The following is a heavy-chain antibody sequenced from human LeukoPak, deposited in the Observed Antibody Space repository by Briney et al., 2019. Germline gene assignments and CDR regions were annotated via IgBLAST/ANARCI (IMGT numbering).Heavy chain of an antibody. CDR2: INPSGGST. CDR3: ARSPPGGIQLWLFPGAFDI. J-gene: IGHJ3*02. CDR1: GYTFTSYY. D-gene: IGHD5-18*01. V-gene: IGHV1-46*01. Sequence: ASVKVSCKASGYTFTSYYMHWVRQAPGQGLEWMGIINPSGGSTSYAQKFQGRVTMTRDTSTGTVYMELSSLRSEDTAVYYCARSPPGGIQLWLFPGAFDIWGQGTMVTVSS.